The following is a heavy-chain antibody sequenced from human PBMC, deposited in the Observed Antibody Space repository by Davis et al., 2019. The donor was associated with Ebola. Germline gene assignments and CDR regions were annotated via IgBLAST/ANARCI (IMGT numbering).Heavy chain of an antibody. CDR3: ARAGYGSGSYWGPFDY. Sequence: GESLKISCAASGFTFSSYAMHWVRQAPGKGLEYVSAISSNGGSTYYANSVKGRFTISRDNSKNTLYLQMGSLRAEDMAVYYCARAGYGSGSYWGPFDYWGQGTLVTVSS. V-gene: IGHV3-64*01. CDR1: GFTFSSYA. J-gene: IGHJ4*02. D-gene: IGHD3-10*01. CDR2: ISSNGGST.